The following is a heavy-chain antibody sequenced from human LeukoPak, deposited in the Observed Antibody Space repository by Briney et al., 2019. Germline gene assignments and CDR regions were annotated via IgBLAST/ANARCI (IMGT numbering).Heavy chain of an antibody. V-gene: IGHV3-21*01. J-gene: IGHJ5*02. CDR3: ARDLGYYDSSGYSNTFDP. Sequence: GGSLRLSCAASGFTFSSYSMNWVRQAPGKGLEWVSSISSSSSYIYYADSVKGRFTISRDNAKNSLYLQMNSLRAEDTAVYYCARDLGYYDSSGYSNTFDPWGQGTLVTVSS. CDR1: GFTFSSYS. CDR2: ISSSSSYI. D-gene: IGHD3-22*01.